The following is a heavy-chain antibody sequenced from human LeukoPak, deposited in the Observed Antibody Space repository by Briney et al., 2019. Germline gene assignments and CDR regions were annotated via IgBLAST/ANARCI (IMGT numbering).Heavy chain of an antibody. CDR2: IIPIFGPA. V-gene: IGHV1-69*13. J-gene: IGHJ4*02. Sequence: GASVKVSCKASGGTFSSYAISWVRQAPGQGLEWMGGIIPIFGPANYAQKFQGRVTITADASTTTAYLELSSLRSEDTAVYSCARVPGIAAAEGFDYWRQGPLVTVSS. CDR3: ARVPGIAAAEGFDY. D-gene: IGHD6-13*01. CDR1: GGTFSSYA.